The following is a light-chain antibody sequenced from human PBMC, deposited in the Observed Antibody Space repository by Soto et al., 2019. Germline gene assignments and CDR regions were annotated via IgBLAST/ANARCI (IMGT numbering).Light chain of an antibody. J-gene: IGKJ5*01. CDR1: QSVRSY. CDR3: QQYGSSSIT. CDR2: DAS. Sequence: ESMLTQSPATLSLSPGERATLSCRASQSVRSYLAWYQQKPGQAPRLLIYDASNRAPGIPARFSGSGSGTDFTLTISSLEPDDFAVYYCQQYGSSSITFGQGTRLEIK. V-gene: IGKV3-11*01.